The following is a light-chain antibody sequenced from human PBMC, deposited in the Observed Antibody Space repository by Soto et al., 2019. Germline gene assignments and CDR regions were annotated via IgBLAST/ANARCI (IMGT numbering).Light chain of an antibody. CDR3: CSYTSGTSV. CDR1: STDVNGRNY. J-gene: IGLJ1*01. V-gene: IGLV2-14*01. Sequence: QSALTQPASVSGSPGQSITISCTGTSTDVNGRNYVSWYQQHPGKAPKVIIYEVTNRPSGISHRFSGSKSGNTASLTISGLQAEDEADYYCCSYTSGTSVFGTGTKVTV. CDR2: EVT.